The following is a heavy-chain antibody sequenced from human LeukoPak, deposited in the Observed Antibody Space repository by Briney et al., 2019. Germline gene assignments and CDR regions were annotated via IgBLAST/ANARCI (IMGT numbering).Heavy chain of an antibody. D-gene: IGHD3-3*01. CDR3: ARANYDFWSGSQNYFDY. CDR2: ISPNSGGT. J-gene: IGHJ4*02. CDR1: GYTFTGYY. V-gene: IGHV1-2*02. Sequence: ASVKVSCKASGYTFTGYYMHWVRQAPGQGLEWMGWISPNSGGTNYAQKFQGRVTMTRDTSISTAYMELSRLRSDDTAVYYCARANYDFWSGSQNYFDYWGQGTLVTVSS.